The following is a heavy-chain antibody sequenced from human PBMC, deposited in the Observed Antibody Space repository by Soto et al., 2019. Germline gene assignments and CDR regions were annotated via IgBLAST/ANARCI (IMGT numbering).Heavy chain of an antibody. CDR3: AREGGGSYSPPKD. Sequence: QVQLVQSGAEVNKPGSSVKVSCKASGGTFSNYAISWVRQAPGQGLEWMGGIIPNFGAANYAQKFQGRTTITADESTTTAYMELSSLTSDDTAVYYCAREGGGSYSPPKDWGQGTLVTVSS. CDR2: IIPNFGAA. J-gene: IGHJ4*02. D-gene: IGHD1-26*01. V-gene: IGHV1-69*01. CDR1: GGTFSNYA.